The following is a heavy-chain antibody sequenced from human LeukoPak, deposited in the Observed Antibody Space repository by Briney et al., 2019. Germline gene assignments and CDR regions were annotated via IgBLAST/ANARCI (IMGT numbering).Heavy chain of an antibody. CDR2: IYYSGST. D-gene: IGHD2-2*01. Sequence: SETLSLTCTVSGGSISSYYWSWTRQPPGKGLEWIGYIYYSGSTNYNPSLKSRVTISVDTSKNQFSLKLSSVTAADTAVYYCARLNLGYCSSTSCYPRGYYYYYGMDVWGQGTTVTVSS. CDR3: ARLNLGYCSSTSCYPRGYYYYYGMDV. V-gene: IGHV4-59*08. J-gene: IGHJ6*02. CDR1: GGSISSYY.